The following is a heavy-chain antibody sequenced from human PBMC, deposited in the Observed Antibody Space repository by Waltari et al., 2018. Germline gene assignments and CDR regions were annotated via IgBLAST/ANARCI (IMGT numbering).Heavy chain of an antibody. CDR2: IYSGGST. Sequence: EVQLVETGGGLIQPGGSLRLSCAASGFTVSNNYMSWVRQPPGAGLEWVSFIYSGGSTYYRGSVKGRFTISRDNAKNTLHLEMNSLRAEDTAVYYCKTRDYWGQGTLVTVSS. CDR1: GFTVSNNY. V-gene: IGHV3-53*02. CDR3: KTRDY. J-gene: IGHJ4*02.